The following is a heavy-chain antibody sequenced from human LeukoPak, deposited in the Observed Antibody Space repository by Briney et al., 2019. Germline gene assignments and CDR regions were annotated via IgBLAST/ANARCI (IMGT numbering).Heavy chain of an antibody. V-gene: IGHV1-18*01. CDR3: ARNYYDSSGYYGDWFDP. D-gene: IGHD3-22*01. J-gene: IGHJ5*02. CDR2: ISAYNGNT. Sequence: GASVKVSCKASGYTFTSYGISWVRQAPGQGLEWMGWISAYNGNTNYAQKLQGRVTMTTDTSTSTAYMELRSLRSEDTAVYYCARNYYDSSGYYGDWFDPWGQGTLVTVSS. CDR1: GYTFTSYG.